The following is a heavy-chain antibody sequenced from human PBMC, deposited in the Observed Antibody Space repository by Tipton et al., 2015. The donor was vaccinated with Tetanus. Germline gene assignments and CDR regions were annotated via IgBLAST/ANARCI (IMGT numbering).Heavy chain of an antibody. CDR2: INSDGSST. D-gene: IGHD2-2*01. CDR1: GLAFSSYW. V-gene: IGHV3-74*01. Sequence: SLRLSCAASGLAFSSYWMHWVRQAPGKGLVWVSRINSDGSSTGYADSVKGRFTISRDNSKNTLYLQMSSLRAEDTAVYYCADHCSSTTCYGYWGQGSLVTVSS. J-gene: IGHJ4*02. CDR3: ADHCSSTTCYGY.